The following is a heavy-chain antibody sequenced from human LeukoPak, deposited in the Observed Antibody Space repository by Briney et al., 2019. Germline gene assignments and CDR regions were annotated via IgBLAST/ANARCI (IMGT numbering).Heavy chain of an antibody. D-gene: IGHD3-9*01. CDR2: IDPSDSYT. J-gene: IGHJ4*02. CDR1: GYSFTSYW. CDR3: ASEQTYYDILTGYYIGY. Sequence: PGESLKISCKGSGYSFTSYWISWVRQMPGKGLEWMGRIDPSDSYTNYSPSFQGHVTISADKSISTAYLQWSSLKASDTAMYYRASEQTYYDILTGYYIGYWGQGTLVTVSS. V-gene: IGHV5-10-1*01.